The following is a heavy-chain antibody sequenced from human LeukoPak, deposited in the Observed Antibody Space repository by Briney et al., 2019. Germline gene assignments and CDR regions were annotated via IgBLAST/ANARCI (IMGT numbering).Heavy chain of an antibody. J-gene: IGHJ6*02. CDR1: GYTFTGYY. D-gene: IGHD2/OR15-2a*01. CDR3: ARDQGTTFFDFYYYGMDV. CDR2: INPNSGGT. V-gene: IGHV1-2*02. Sequence: ASVKVSCKASGYTFTGYYMHWVRQAPGQGLEWMGWINPNSGGTNYAQEFQGRVTMTRDTSISTAYMELSRLRSDDTAVYYCARDQGTTFFDFYYYGMDVWGQGTTVTVSS.